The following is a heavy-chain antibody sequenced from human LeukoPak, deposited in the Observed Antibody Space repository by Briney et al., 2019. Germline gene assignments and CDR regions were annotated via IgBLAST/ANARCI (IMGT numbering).Heavy chain of an antibody. CDR1: GGSISSGSYY. J-gene: IGHJ4*02. D-gene: IGHD6-6*01. CDR3: ARMIAARPGVFDY. V-gene: IGHV4-61*02. CDR2: IYTSGST. Sequence: PSETLSLTCTVSGGSISSGSYYWSWIRQPAGKGLEWIGRIYTSGSTNYNPSLKSRVTISVDTSKNQFSLKLSSVTAADTAVYYCARMIAARPGVFDYWGQGTLVTVSS.